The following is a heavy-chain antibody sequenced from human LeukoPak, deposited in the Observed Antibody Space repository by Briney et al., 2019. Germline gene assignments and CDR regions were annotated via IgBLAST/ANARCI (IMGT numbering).Heavy chain of an antibody. J-gene: IGHJ4*02. CDR1: GYTFAGYY. V-gene: IGHV1-2*02. Sequence: ASVKVSCKASGYTFAGYYMHWVRQAPGQGLEWMGWINPNSGGTNYAQKFQGRVTMTRDTSISTAYMELSRLRSDDTAVYYCANSYYDILTGYYITLAYWGQGTLVTVS. CDR2: INPNSGGT. D-gene: IGHD3-9*01. CDR3: ANSYYDILTGYYITLAY.